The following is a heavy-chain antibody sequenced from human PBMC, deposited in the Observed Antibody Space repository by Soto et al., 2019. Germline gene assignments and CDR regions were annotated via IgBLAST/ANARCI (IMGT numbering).Heavy chain of an antibody. D-gene: IGHD4-17*01. J-gene: IGHJ4*02. CDR2: ISYDGSNK. CDR3: AKLAVTTIAY. V-gene: IGHV3-30*18. CDR1: GXTFSSYW. Sequence: GSLRLSCAASGXTFSSYWMHWVRQAPGKGLEWVAVISYDGSNKYYADSVKGRFTISRDNSKNTLYLQMKSLRAEDTAVYYCAKLAVTTIAYWGQGTLGTVSS.